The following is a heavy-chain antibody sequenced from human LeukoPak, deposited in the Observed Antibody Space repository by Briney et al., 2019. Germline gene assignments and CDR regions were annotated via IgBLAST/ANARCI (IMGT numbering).Heavy chain of an antibody. J-gene: IGHJ6*03. Sequence: ASVKVPCKASGGTFSSYAISWVRQAPGQGLEWMGGIIPIIGTANNAQKFQGRVTITADKSTSTAYMELSSLRSEDTAVYYCASNSGYDSDGGYYYYMDVWGKGTTVTVSS. CDR3: ASNSGYDSDGGYYYYMDV. CDR2: IIPIIGTA. V-gene: IGHV1-69*06. D-gene: IGHD5-12*01. CDR1: GGTFSSYA.